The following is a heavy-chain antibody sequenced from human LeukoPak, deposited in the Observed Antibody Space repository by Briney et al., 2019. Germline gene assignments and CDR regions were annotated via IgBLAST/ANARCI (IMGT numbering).Heavy chain of an antibody. J-gene: IGHJ5*02. D-gene: IGHD3-16*01. V-gene: IGHV4-59*01. CDR3: ARGNLMGNWLDP. CDR2: IYYSGST. CDR1: GASISSYY. Sequence: PSETLSLTCTVSGASISSYYWSWIRQPPGKGLEWIGYIYYSGSTNYNPSLKSRVTISVDTSKNQFSLKLNSVTAADTAVYYCARGNLMGNWLDPWGQGTLVTVSS.